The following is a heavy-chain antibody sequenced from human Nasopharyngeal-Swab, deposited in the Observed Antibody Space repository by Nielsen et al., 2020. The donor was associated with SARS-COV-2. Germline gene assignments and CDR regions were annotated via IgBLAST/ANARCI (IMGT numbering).Heavy chain of an antibody. CDR2: IHYTGGP. D-gene: IGHD3-3*01. J-gene: IGHJ6*03. CDR3: ARVKTIFGVAPYYLDV. CDR1: GGSISGYY. V-gene: IGHV4-59*01. Sequence: SETLSLTCTVPGGSISGYYWSWIRQPPGKGLEWIGYIHYTGGPNYNPSLKSRVTISIQTSTNQLSLNLRSVTAADSAVYYCARVKTIFGVAPYYLDVWGRGTKVIVSS.